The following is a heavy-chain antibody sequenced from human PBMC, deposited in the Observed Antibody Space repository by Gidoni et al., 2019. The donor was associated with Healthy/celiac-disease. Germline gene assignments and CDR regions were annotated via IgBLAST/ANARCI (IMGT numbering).Heavy chain of an antibody. D-gene: IGHD6-13*01. CDR3: ARFWQQVYYYMDV. J-gene: IGHJ6*03. Sequence: QVQLQQWGAGLLKPSETLSLTCAVYGGSFSGYYWSWIRQPPGKGLEWIGEINHSGSTNYNPSLKSRVTISVDTPKNQFSLKLSSVTAADTAVYYCARFWQQVYYYMDVWGKGTTVTVSS. CDR2: INHSGST. CDR1: GGSFSGYY. V-gene: IGHV4-34*01.